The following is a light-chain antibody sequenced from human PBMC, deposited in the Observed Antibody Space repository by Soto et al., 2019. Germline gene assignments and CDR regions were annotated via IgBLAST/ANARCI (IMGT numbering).Light chain of an antibody. CDR1: SSNIGAGYD. J-gene: IGLJ2*01. Sequence: QSVLTQPPSVSGAPGQRVTISCTGSSSNIGAGYDVHWYQQLPGTAPKLLIYGNSNRPSGVPDRFSGSKSGTSASLAITGLQAEDEADYYCQSYDSSSRVFGGGTKPTVL. V-gene: IGLV1-40*01. CDR3: QSYDSSSRV. CDR2: GNS.